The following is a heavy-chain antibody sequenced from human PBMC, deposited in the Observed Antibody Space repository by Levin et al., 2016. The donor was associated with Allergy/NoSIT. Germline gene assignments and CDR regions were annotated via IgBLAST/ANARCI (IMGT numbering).Heavy chain of an antibody. CDR2: ISSSSSYI. J-gene: IGHJ6*02. CDR1: GFTFSSYS. Sequence: GESLKISCAASGFTFSSYSMNWDRQAPGKGLEWVSSISSSSSYIYYADSVKGRFTISRDNAKNSLYLQMNSLRAEDTAVYYCARDFRLWFGEQEGYGMDVWGQGTTVTVSS. D-gene: IGHD3-10*01. V-gene: IGHV3-21*01. CDR3: ARDFRLWFGEQEGYGMDV.